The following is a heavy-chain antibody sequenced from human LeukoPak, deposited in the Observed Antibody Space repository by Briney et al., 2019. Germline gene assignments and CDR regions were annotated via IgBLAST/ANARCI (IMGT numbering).Heavy chain of an antibody. CDR1: GGTFSSYA. Sequence: SVKVSCKASGGTFSSYAISWVRQAPGQGLEWMGRIIPIFGTANYAQKFQGRVTITTDESTSTAYMGLSSLRSEDTAVYYCASGNKYGDYVPGDYWGQGTLVTVSS. D-gene: IGHD4-17*01. CDR2: IIPIFGTA. CDR3: ASGNKYGDYVPGDY. J-gene: IGHJ4*02. V-gene: IGHV1-69*05.